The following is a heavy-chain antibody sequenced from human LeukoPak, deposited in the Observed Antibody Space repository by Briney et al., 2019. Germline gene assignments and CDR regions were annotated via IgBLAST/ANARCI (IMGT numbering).Heavy chain of an antibody. D-gene: IGHD3-22*01. CDR2: IYYSGST. J-gene: IGHJ4*02. Sequence: PSETLSLTCTVSGGSISSYYWSWLRQPPGKGLEWIGYIYYSGSTNYNPSLKSRVTISVDTSKNQFSLKLSSVTAADTAVYYCASDSPYYYDSSGYYPFDYWGQGTLVTVSS. CDR3: ASDSPYYYDSSGYYPFDY. V-gene: IGHV4-59*12. CDR1: GGSISSYY.